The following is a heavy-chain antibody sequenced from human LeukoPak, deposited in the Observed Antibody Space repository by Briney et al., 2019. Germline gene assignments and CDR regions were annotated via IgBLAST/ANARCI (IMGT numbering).Heavy chain of an antibody. D-gene: IGHD3-16*01. Sequence: SETLSLTCTVSGGSISSGSYYWSCIRQPAGKGLECIGRIYTSGSTNYNPSLKSRVTISVDTSKNQFSLKLSSVTAADTAVYYCASMQWGLRSLDYWGQGTLVTVSS. V-gene: IGHV4-61*02. CDR3: ASMQWGLRSLDY. CDR2: IYTSGST. CDR1: GGSISSGSYY. J-gene: IGHJ4*02.